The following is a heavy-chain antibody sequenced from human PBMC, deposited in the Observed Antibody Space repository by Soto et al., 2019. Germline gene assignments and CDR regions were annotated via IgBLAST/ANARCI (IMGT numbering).Heavy chain of an antibody. J-gene: IGHJ4*02. V-gene: IGHV1-18*04. CDR1: GYTFTSYA. CDR2: ISAYFGNT. Sequence: VASVKVSCKASGYTFTSYAISWVRQAPGQGLEWMGWISAYFGNTNYAQKLQGRVTMTTDTSTSTAYMELRSLRSDDTAVYYCARGKEVALVDYWGQGTLVTVSS. CDR3: ARGKEVALVDY. D-gene: IGHD5-12*01.